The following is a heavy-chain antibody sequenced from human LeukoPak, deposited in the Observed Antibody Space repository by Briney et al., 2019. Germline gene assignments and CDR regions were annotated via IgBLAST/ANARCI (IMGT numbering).Heavy chain of an antibody. V-gene: IGHV4-61*01. CDR3: ARDVYYYDSSGYKHNDAFDI. Sequence: SETLSLTCTVSGGSISSSYYWSWIRQPPGKGLEWIGYIYYSGSTNYNPSLKSRVTISVDTSKNQFSLKLSSVTAADTAVYYCARDVYYYDSSGYKHNDAFDIWGQGTLVTVSS. J-gene: IGHJ4*02. CDR2: IYYSGST. CDR1: GGSISSSYY. D-gene: IGHD3-22*01.